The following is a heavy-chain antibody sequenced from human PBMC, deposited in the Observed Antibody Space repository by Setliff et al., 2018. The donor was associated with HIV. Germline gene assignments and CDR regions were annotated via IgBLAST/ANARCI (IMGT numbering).Heavy chain of an antibody. CDR1: GGSISSGDYY. CDR3: ARDPVITMMVGPRFYFDY. V-gene: IGHV4-31*02. D-gene: IGHD3-22*01. Sequence: SETLSLTCTVSGGSISSGDYYWSWIRQHPRKGLEWIGYIYYTGSTYYNPSLKSRVTISVDTSKNQFSLKLSSVTAADTAVYYCARDPVITMMVGPRFYFDYWGQGILVTVSS. CDR2: IYYTGST. J-gene: IGHJ4*02.